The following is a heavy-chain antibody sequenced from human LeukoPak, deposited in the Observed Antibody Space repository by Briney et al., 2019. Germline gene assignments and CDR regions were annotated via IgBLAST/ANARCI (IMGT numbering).Heavy chain of an antibody. CDR3: ARLLSGSLDY. D-gene: IGHD1-26*01. CDR1: GGSISSYY. J-gene: IGHJ4*02. CDR2: IYTSGST. Sequence: SETLSLTCTVSGGSISSYYWSWIRQPPGKGLEWIGYIYTSGSTNYNPSLKSRVTISVDTSKNQFSLKLSSVTAADTAVYYWARLLSGSLDYWGQGPLVTVSS. V-gene: IGHV4-4*09.